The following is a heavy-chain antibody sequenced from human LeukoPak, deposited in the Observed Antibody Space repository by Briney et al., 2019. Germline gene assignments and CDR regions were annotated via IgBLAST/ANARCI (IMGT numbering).Heavy chain of an antibody. J-gene: IGHJ3*02. CDR1: GFTFSTYN. Sequence: PGGSLRLSCAASGFTFSTYNMNWVRQAPGKGLEWVSSISSSSSYIYYADSVKGRFTISRDNAKNSLYLQMNSLRAEDTAVYYCARGPPLGAEVYAFDIWGQGTMVTVSS. CDR3: ARGPPLGAEVYAFDI. CDR2: ISSSSSYI. V-gene: IGHV3-21*04.